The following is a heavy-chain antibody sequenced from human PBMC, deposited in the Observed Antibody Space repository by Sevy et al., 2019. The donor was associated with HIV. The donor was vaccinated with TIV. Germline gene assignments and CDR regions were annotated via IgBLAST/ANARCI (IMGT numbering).Heavy chain of an antibody. CDR3: ARVAVEDCTDDCYHRFDY. CDR2: ISYSGTNK. D-gene: IGHD2-21*02. CDR1: GFTFTLYA. Sequence: GGSLRLSCAASGFTFTLYAIHWVRQAPGKGLEWVALISYSGTNKYYADSVKGRFTISRDDSKNTAYLQMNNLRTDDTAVYYCARVAVEDCTDDCYHRFDYWGQGTQVTVSS. J-gene: IGHJ4*02. V-gene: IGHV3-30-3*01.